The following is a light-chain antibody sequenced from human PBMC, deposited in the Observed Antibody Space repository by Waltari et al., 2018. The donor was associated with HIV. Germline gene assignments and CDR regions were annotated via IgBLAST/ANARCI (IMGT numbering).Light chain of an antibody. CDR2: EVS. Sequence: QSALTQPASVSGSPGQSITISCTGTSSDVGTYNLVSWYQQHPGKAPKLMIYEVSKMPSGVSNRFSGSKYGNTASLTISGLQAEDEADYYCCSYAGSSTWVFGGGTKLTVL. J-gene: IGLJ3*02. CDR3: CSYAGSSTWV. V-gene: IGLV2-23*02. CDR1: SSDVGTYNL.